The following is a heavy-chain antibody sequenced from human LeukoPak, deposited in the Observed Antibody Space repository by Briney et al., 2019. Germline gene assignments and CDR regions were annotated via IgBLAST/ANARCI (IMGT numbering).Heavy chain of an antibody. D-gene: IGHD5-12*01. Sequence: ASVKVSFKASGYTFTSYGISWVRQAPGQGLEWMGWISAYNGNTNYAQKLQGRVTMATDTSTSTAYMELRSLRSDDTAVYYCARDRHSGYVGPIGYWGQGTLVTVSS. J-gene: IGHJ4*02. V-gene: IGHV1-18*01. CDR1: GYTFTSYG. CDR3: ARDRHSGYVGPIGY. CDR2: ISAYNGNT.